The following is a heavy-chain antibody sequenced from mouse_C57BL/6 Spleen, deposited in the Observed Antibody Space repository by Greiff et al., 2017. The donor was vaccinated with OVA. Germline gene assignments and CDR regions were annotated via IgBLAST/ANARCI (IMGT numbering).Heavy chain of an antibody. CDR2: IHPNSGST. V-gene: IGHV1-64*01. J-gene: IGHJ3*01. D-gene: IGHD2-2*01. CDR1: GYTFTSYW. Sequence: VQLQQSGAELVKPGASVKLSCKASGYTFTSYWMHWVKQRPGQGLEWIGMIHPNSGSTNYNEKFKSKATLTVDKSSSTAYMQLSSLTSEDSAVYYCARSEEVTRGFAYWGQGTLVTVSA. CDR3: ARSEEVTRGFAY.